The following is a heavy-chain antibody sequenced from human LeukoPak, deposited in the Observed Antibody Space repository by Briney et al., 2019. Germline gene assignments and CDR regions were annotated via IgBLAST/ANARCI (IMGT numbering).Heavy chain of an antibody. V-gene: IGHV4-59*01. CDR2: IYYSGYT. D-gene: IGHD1-20*01. J-gene: IGHJ4*02. Sequence: PSETLSLTCTVSGGSISSYYWSWLRQPPGKGLEWIGFIYYSGYTNYNPSLKSRVTISVDTSKNQFSLKLSSVTAADTAVYYCARDLYNWNSWGQGTLVTVSS. CDR3: ARDLYNWNS. CDR1: GGSISSYY.